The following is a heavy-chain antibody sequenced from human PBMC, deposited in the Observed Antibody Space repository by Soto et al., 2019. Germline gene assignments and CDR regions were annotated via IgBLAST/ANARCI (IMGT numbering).Heavy chain of an antibody. D-gene: IGHD1-26*01. CDR3: AQDVGD. J-gene: IGHJ1*01. CDR2: IIPMLDIT. V-gene: IGHV1-69*04. Sequence: QLQLVQPGTELKKPGSSVKVSCKACGGSFSTYSITWVRQAPGQGPEWMGRIIPMLDITDYAQKFQGRVTIPADKSTSTAYMELIRLTSEDTAVYYCAQDVGDLGQGTLVTVSS. CDR1: GGSFSTYS.